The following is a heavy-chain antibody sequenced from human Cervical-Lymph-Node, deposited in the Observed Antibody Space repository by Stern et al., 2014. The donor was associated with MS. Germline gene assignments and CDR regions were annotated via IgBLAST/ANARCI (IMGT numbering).Heavy chain of an antibody. Sequence: VQLVQSGGGLVQPGGSLRLSCAASGFTFRSYDMHWVRQATGKGLEWVSAIGTAGDTYYPGSVKGRFTISRENAKNSLYLQMNSLRAGDTAVYYCARDRGSSSWYDYWGQGTLVTVSS. D-gene: IGHD6-13*01. V-gene: IGHV3-13*01. CDR2: IGTAGDT. J-gene: IGHJ4*02. CDR3: ARDRGSSSWYDY. CDR1: GFTFRSYD.